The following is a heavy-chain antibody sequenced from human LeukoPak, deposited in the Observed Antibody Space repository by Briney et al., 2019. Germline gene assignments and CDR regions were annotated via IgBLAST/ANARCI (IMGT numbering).Heavy chain of an antibody. J-gene: IGHJ4*02. V-gene: IGHV3-21*01. D-gene: IGHD1-26*01. CDR3: ARDRYSGSYYFDY. CDR1: GFTFSSYS. Sequence: GGSLRLSCAASGFTFSSYSMNWVRQAPGKGLEWVSSISSSSSYIYYADSVKGRFTISRDNAKNSLYLQMNCLRAEDTAVYYCARDRYSGSYYFDYWGQGTLVTVSS. CDR2: ISSSSSYI.